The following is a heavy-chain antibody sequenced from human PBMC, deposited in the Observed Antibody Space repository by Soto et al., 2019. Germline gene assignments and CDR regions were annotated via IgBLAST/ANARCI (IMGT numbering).Heavy chain of an antibody. CDR2: ISAYNGNT. D-gene: IGHD3-3*01. V-gene: IGHV1-18*01. J-gene: IGHJ5*02. CDR3: ARDIANTIFGVVNLNWFDP. CDR1: GYTLTSYG. Sequence: ASVKVSCKASGYTLTSYGGSWVRQAPGQGLEWMGWISAYNGNTNYAQKLQGRVTMTTDTSTSTAYMELRSLRSDDTAVYYCARDIANTIFGVVNLNWFDPWGQGTLVTVSS.